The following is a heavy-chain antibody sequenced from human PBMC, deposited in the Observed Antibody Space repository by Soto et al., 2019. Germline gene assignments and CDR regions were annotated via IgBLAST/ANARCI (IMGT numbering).Heavy chain of an antibody. D-gene: IGHD3-22*01. Sequence: QVHLVQSGAEVRKPGSSVKVSCKASGGSFTNYAINWVRQAPGQGLEWMGGIVPIFGTTNYAQQFQGRVTTAADASTSMAYLELSSLASQATAVSYCSRETGRDSSAYRASWAQGALVTVSA. V-gene: IGHV1-69*12. CDR3: SRETGRDSSAYRAS. CDR1: GGSFTNYA. CDR2: IVPIFGTT. J-gene: IGHJ4*02.